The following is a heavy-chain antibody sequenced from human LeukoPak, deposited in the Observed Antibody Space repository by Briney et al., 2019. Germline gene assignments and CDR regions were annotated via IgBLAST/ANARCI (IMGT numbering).Heavy chain of an antibody. CDR2: ISSSGSTK. J-gene: IGHJ6*02. CDR1: GFTFSSYE. Sequence: QAGGSLRLSCAASGFTFSSYEMNWVRQAPGKGLEWVSYISSSGSTKYYADSVKGRFTISRDNAKNSLYLQMNSLRAEDTAVYYCARGPYYYDSSGYYHYYYGMDVWGQGTTVTVSS. CDR3: ARGPYYYDSSGYYHYYYGMDV. D-gene: IGHD3-22*01. V-gene: IGHV3-48*03.